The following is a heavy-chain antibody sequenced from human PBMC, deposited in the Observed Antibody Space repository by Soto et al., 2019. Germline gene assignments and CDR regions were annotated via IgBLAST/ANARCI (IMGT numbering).Heavy chain of an antibody. D-gene: IGHD4-17*01. J-gene: IGHJ3*02. CDR3: ARGGDYVFGALVDAFDI. Sequence: QVQLVESGGGVVQPGRSLRLSCAASGFTFSSYGMHWVRQAPGKGLEWVAVIWYDGSNKYYADSVKGRFTISRDNSKNTRYLQMNSLRAEDTAVYYCARGGDYVFGALVDAFDIWGQGTMVTVSS. V-gene: IGHV3-33*01. CDR2: IWYDGSNK. CDR1: GFTFSSYG.